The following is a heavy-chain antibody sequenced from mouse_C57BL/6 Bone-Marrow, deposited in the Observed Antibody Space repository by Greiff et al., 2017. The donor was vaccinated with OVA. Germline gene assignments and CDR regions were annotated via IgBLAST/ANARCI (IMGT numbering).Heavy chain of an antibody. V-gene: IGHV1-81*01. CDR3: ARRSVPNLWLRLGYYFDY. Sequence: VKLMESGAELARPGASVQLSCKASGYTFTSYGISWVKQRPGQGLEWIGEIYPRSGYTYYNEKFKGKATLTADKSSSTAYTELRRLTSEDSAVYFCARRSVPNLWLRLGYYFDYWGQGTTLTVSS. CDR1: GYTFTSYG. J-gene: IGHJ2*01. D-gene: IGHD2-2*01. CDR2: IYPRSGYT.